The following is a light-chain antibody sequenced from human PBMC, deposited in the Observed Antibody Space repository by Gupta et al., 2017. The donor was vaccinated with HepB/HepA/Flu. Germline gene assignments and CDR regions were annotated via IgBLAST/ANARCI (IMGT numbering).Light chain of an antibody. CDR3: QQYYSYPPS. CDR1: QGSSSY. Sequence: AIRMTQSPSSFSASTGDRVTITCRASQGSSSYLAWYQQKPGKAPKLLIYAASTLQSGVPSRFSGSGSGTDFTLIISCLQSEDFATYYCQQYYSYPPSFGQGTKVEIK. CDR2: AAS. V-gene: IGKV1-8*01. J-gene: IGKJ1*01.